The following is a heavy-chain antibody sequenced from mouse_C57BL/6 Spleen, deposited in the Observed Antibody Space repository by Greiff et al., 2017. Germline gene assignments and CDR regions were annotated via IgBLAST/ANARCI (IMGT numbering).Heavy chain of an antibody. D-gene: IGHD2-4*01. CDR3: ARNDYDPAWFAY. Sequence: QVQLQQSGAELVKPGASVKMSCKASGYTFTSYWITWVKQRPGQGLEWIGDIYPGSGSTNYNEKFKSKATLTVDTSSSTAYMQLSSLTSEDSAVYYCARNDYDPAWFAYWGQGTLVTFSA. CDR2: IYPGSGST. J-gene: IGHJ3*01. CDR1: GYTFTSYW. V-gene: IGHV1-55*01.